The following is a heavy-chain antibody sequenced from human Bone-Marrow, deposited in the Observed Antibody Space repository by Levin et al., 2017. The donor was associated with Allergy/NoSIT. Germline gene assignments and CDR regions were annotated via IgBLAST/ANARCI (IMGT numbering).Heavy chain of an antibody. CDR2: IYPGDSDT. CDR3: ARGSDISGYYFDF. J-gene: IGHJ4*02. Sequence: ASVKVSCKTSSDSLAKYWIGWVRQMPGKGLEWMGIIYPGDSDTRYNPSFQALITISADKSISTAYLQWSSLKTSDTATYYCARGSDISGYYFDFWGQGTLVTVSS. D-gene: IGHD3-22*01. V-gene: IGHV5-51*01. CDR1: SDSLAKYW.